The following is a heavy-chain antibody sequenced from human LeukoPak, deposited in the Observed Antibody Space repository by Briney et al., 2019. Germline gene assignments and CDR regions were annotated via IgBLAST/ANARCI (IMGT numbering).Heavy chain of an antibody. CDR1: GGSISSYY. J-gene: IGHJ3*02. CDR2: IYTSGST. Sequence: SETLSLTCTVSGGSISSYYWSWIRQPPGKGLEWIGYIYTSGSTNYNPSLKSRVTISVDTSKNQFSLKLSSVTAADTAVYYCARQRVGFFDIWGQGTMVTVSS. D-gene: IGHD1-26*01. V-gene: IGHV4-4*09. CDR3: ARQRVGFFDI.